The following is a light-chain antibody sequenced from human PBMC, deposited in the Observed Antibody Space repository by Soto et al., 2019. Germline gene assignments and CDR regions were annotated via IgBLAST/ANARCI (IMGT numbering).Light chain of an antibody. Sequence: IPMPQSPSSLSTSLGDRVTISCRASQGIRNDLAWYKQTTGKAPKLLIYAASSLQSGVPSRVRVIRYGKDLTLPLSRMQPEDVATDDGLPEYNYPLTFGEGTKVDIK. V-gene: IGKV1-6*01. CDR2: AAS. J-gene: IGKJ4*01. CDR1: QGIRND. CDR3: LPEYNYPLT.